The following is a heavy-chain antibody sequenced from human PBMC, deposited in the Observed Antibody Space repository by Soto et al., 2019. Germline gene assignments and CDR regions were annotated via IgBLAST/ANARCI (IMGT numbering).Heavy chain of an antibody. J-gene: IGHJ6*02. CDR1: GFTFSSYA. V-gene: IGHV3-30-3*01. CDR3: ARVGGDCSGGSCSSFPYGLVF. D-gene: IGHD2-15*01. Sequence: QVQLVASGGGVCQPGRSLRLSCAASGFTFSSYAMHWVSQAPAQGLEWVAGISFDGSNKYSADSVNGRFTISRDNSKNTLFLQLISMSAEDTAVYSCARVGGDCSGGSCSSFPYGLVFWVQRTTFTVS. CDR2: ISFDGSNK.